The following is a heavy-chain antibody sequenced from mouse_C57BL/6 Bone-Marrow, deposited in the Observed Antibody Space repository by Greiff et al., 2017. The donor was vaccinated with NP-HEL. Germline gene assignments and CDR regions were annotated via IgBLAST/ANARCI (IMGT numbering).Heavy chain of an antibody. D-gene: IGHD2-3*01. Sequence: QVQLQQSGAELARPGASVKLSCKASGYTFTSYGISWVKQRPGQGLEWIGEIYPRSGNTYYNEKFKGKATLTADKSSSTAYMELRSLTSEDSAVYFCVCPNDGYYDYWGQGTTLTVSS. V-gene: IGHV1-81*01. CDR1: GYTFTSYG. CDR3: VCPNDGYYDY. CDR2: IYPRSGNT. J-gene: IGHJ2*01.